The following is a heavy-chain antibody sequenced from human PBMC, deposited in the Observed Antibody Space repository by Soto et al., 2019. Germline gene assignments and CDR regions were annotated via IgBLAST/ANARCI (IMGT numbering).Heavy chain of an antibody. CDR2: ISVYNGNT. D-gene: IGHD6-6*01. J-gene: IGHJ4*01. V-gene: IGHV1-18*04. Sequence: VQLVQSGAAVKKHGASLQVSWRDSGYSFTTFGINWVRQAPGQGLEWMGWISVYNGNTNYALKFQCRGTMTTDTATSTAYMEWRSLRSEDTAVYYCARALIAARAGYFEHCGKGTLVTVSS. CDR1: GYSFTTFG. CDR3: ARALIAARAGYFEH.